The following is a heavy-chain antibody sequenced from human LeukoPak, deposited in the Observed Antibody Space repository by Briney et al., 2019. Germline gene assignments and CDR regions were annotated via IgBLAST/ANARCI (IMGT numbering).Heavy chain of an antibody. J-gene: IGHJ4*02. CDR2: IYPGDSDT. CDR1: GYSFTSYW. Sequence: GESLKISCKGSGYSFTSYWIGWVRQMPGKGLEWMGIIYPGDSDTRYSPSFQGQVTISADKSISTAYLQWSSLKASDTAMYYCARLPLVGGMRNYFDYWGQGTLLTVSS. V-gene: IGHV5-51*01. CDR3: ARLPLVGGMRNYFDY. D-gene: IGHD1-26*01.